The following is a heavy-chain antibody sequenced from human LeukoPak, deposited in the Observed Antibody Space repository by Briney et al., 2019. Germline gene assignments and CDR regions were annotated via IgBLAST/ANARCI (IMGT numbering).Heavy chain of an antibody. CDR2: VKSKTDGGTS. Sequence: PGGSLRLSCAASGFTFSSYAMSWVRQAPGKGLEWVGRVKSKTDGGTSDYAAPVKGRFTISRDDSKNTLYLQMNSLKSEDTAVYYCTHEMNWGFSFDYWGQGSLVTVSS. J-gene: IGHJ4*02. CDR3: THEMNWGFSFDY. D-gene: IGHD7-27*01. CDR1: GFTFSSYA. V-gene: IGHV3-15*01.